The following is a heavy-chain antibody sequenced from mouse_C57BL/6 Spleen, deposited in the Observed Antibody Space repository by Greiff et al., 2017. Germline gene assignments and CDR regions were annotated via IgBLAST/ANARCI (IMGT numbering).Heavy chain of an antibody. V-gene: IGHV1-54*01. D-gene: IGHD2-3*01. CDR2: INPGSGGT. J-gene: IGHJ2*01. Sequence: VQLQQSGAELVRPGTSVKVSCKASGYAFTNYLIEWVKQRPGQGLEWIGVINPGSGGTNYNEKFKGKATLTADKSSSTAYMQRSSLTSEDSAVYFCARLIYDGYYDYVDYWGQGTTLTVSS. CDR1: GYAFTNYL. CDR3: ARLIYDGYYDYVDY.